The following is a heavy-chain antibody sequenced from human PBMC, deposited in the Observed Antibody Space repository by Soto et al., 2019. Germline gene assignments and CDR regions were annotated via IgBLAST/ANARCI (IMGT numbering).Heavy chain of an antibody. V-gene: IGHV1-3*01. D-gene: IGHD1-26*01. J-gene: IGHJ4*02. CDR1: GYTFTSYA. Sequence: GASVKVSCKASGYTFTSYAMHWVRQAPGQRLEWMGWINAGNGNTKYSQKFQGRVTITRNTSASTAYMELSSLRSEDTAVYYCARDREAGAGSPGYWGQGTLVTVSS. CDR2: INAGNGNT. CDR3: ARDREAGAGSPGY.